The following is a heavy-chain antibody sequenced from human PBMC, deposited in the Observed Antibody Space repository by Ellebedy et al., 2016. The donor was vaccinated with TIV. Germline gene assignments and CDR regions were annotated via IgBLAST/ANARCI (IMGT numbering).Heavy chain of an antibody. CDR1: GGSISNYY. CDR2: IFYSGST. CDR3: ARIQPEDWFDP. V-gene: IGHV4-59*08. J-gene: IGHJ5*02. D-gene: IGHD5-18*01. Sequence: MPSETLSLTCTVSGGSISNYYWSWIRQPPGKGLEWIGYIFYSGSTNYSPSLKSRVTISVDTSKNQFSLKLSSVTAADTAVYYCARIQPEDWFDPWGQGTLVTVSS.